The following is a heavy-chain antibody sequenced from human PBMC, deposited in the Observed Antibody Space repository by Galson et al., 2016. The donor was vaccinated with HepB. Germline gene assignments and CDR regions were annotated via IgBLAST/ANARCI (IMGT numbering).Heavy chain of an antibody. CDR2: IYHSGST. CDR1: GGSISRGNW. Sequence: SETLSLTCAVSGGSISRGNWWSWVRQPPGKGLEWIGEIYHSGSTNYNPSLKSRVTISVDKSKNQFSLKLNSVTAADTAVYYCARSLTAAYHYYYMDVWGKGTTVTVSS. CDR3: ARSLTAAYHYYYMDV. J-gene: IGHJ6*03. V-gene: IGHV4-4*02. D-gene: IGHD2-21*02.